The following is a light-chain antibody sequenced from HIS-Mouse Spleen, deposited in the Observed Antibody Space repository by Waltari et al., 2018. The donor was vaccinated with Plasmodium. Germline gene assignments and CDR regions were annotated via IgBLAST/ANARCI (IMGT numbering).Light chain of an antibody. Sequence: DIQMTQSPSSLSASVGDRVTIPCRASKGISNDLNWYLQKPGKTPKLLIYSASILQSGVPSKFSGSGSGTDFTLTISSLQPEDFATYYCQQSHTFGQGTKLEIK. CDR3: QQSHT. J-gene: IGKJ2*01. V-gene: IGKV1-39*01. CDR1: KGISND. CDR2: SAS.